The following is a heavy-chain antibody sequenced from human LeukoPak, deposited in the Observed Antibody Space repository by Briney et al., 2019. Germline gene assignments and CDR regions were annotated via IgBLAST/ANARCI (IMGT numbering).Heavy chain of an antibody. Sequence: GGSLRLSCAASGFTFSGYIMNWVRQAPGKELEWVSFISSTSNTIYYADSVKGRFTVSRDNAKNSLYLQMNSLRAEDTAVYYCARDQWLDYWGQGTLVTVSS. D-gene: IGHD6-19*01. CDR2: ISSTSNTI. CDR1: GFTFSGYI. V-gene: IGHV3-48*01. J-gene: IGHJ4*02. CDR3: ARDQWLDY.